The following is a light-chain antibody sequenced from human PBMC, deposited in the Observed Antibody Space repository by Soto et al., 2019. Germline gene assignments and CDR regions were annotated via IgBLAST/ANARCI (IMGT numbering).Light chain of an antibody. V-gene: IGKV3-15*01. CDR3: QQYNTWRSIS. CDR2: DTS. CDR1: RSISSK. J-gene: IGKJ5*01. Sequence: EIVMTQSPATLSVSPGERATLSCRASRSISSKLAWYQHRPGQAPRLLIYDTSTRAAGIPARFTGSGSGTAFTLTISSLQSEDFAVYYCQQYNTWRSISFGQGTRLEIK.